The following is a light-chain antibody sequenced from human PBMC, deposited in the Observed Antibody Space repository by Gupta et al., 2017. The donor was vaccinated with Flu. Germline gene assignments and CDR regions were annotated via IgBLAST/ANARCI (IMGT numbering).Light chain of an antibody. CDR3: QQRSNWPPRIT. J-gene: IGKJ5*01. V-gene: IGKV3-11*01. CDR1: QSVGTY. Sequence: EIVLTQSPATLSLSPGEGATLSCRASQSVGTYLGWYQQKPGQAPRLLIYDASNRATGIPARFSGSGSGTDFTLTISSLEPEDFALYYCQQRSNWPPRITFGQGTRLEI. CDR2: DAS.